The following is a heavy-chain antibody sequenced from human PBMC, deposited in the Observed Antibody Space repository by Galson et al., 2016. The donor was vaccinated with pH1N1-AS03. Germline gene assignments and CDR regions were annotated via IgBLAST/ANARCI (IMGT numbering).Heavy chain of an antibody. CDR3: ARSRYDILTNPLY. CDR2: ISGSGATI. Sequence: SLRLSCAASGFTFSDYYMSWIRQTPGKGLEWVSYISGSGATIYYADSVKGRFSISRDSAKNALFLQMNSLRVEDTAVYYCARSRYDILTNPLYWGQGVPVTVSS. CDR1: GFTFSDYY. D-gene: IGHD3-9*01. J-gene: IGHJ4*02. V-gene: IGHV3-11*01.